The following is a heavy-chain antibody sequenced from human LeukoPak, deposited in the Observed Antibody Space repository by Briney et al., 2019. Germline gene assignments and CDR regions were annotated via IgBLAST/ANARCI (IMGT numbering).Heavy chain of an antibody. V-gene: IGHV4-39*01. CDR2: IYYSGST. J-gene: IGHJ4*02. CDR1: GGSISSSSYY. CDR3: ARGLTTYYDYVWGAHPAFDY. Sequence: SETLSLTCTVSGGSISSSSYYWGWIRQPPGKGLEWIGSIYYSGSTYYNPSLKSRVTISVDTSKNQFSLKLSSVTAADTAVYYCARGLTTYYDYVWGAHPAFDYWGQGTLVTVSS. D-gene: IGHD3-16*01.